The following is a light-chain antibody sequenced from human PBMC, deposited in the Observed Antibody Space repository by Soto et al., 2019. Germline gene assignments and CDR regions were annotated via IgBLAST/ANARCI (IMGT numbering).Light chain of an antibody. J-gene: IGKJ4*01. CDR3: QYYVSSPLT. V-gene: IGKV3-20*01. Sequence: EIVMTQSPATLSVSPMERATLSCRAGQSVSSNLAWYQQKPGQAPRLLIYGASSRATGIPDRFSGSGSGTDFTLTISRLEPEDFAVYYCQYYVSSPLTFGGGTKVDIK. CDR1: QSVSSN. CDR2: GAS.